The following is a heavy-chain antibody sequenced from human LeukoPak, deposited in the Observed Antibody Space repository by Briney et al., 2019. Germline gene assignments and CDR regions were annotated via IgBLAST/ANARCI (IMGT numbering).Heavy chain of an antibody. CDR1: GGSISSYY. J-gene: IGHJ5*02. V-gene: IGHV4-59*01. CDR3: ARLSDSSSWYKPSPRANWFDP. Sequence: SETLSLTCTVSGGSISSYYWSWIRRPPGKGLEWIGYIYYSGSTNYNPSLKSRVTISVDTSKNQFSLKLSSVTAADTAVYYCARLSDSSSWYKPSPRANWFDPWGQGTLVTVSS. CDR2: IYYSGST. D-gene: IGHD6-13*01.